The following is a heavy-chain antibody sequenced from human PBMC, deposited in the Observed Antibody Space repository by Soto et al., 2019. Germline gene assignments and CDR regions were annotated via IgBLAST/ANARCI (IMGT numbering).Heavy chain of an antibody. D-gene: IGHD3-3*01. Sequence: EVQLLESGGGLVQPGGSLRLSCATSGFTFSSYAMAWVRQAPGKGLEWVSAISGSGGITYHAASVKGRFSISRDNSANMLYMQMNSLGAEDTAVYYCARAAHYDFWSGYYYMAVWGIGTRVTVSS. J-gene: IGHJ6*03. CDR1: GFTFSSYA. V-gene: IGHV3-23*01. CDR2: ISGSGGIT. CDR3: ARAAHYDFWSGYYYMAV.